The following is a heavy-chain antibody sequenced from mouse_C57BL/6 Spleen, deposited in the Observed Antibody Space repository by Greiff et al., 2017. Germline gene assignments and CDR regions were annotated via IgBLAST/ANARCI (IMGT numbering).Heavy chain of an antibody. D-gene: IGHD2-1*01. CDR1: GFSFNTYA. J-gene: IGHJ2*01. CDR3: VGNSYYFDY. Sequence: EVQGVESGGGLVQPKGSLKLSCAASGFSFNTYAMNWVRQAPGKGLEGVARIRSKSNNYATYYADSVKNRFTISRDDSESLLYLQMNNLKTEDTAMYYCVGNSYYFDYWGQGTTLTVSS. V-gene: IGHV10-1*01. CDR2: IRSKSNNYAT.